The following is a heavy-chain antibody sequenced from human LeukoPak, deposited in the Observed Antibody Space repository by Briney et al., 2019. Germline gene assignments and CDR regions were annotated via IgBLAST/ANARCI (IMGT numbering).Heavy chain of an antibody. CDR1: GFTFTSDW. J-gene: IGHJ4*02. V-gene: IGHV3-15*01. Sequence: GGSLRLSCAASGFTFTSDWMTWVRQAPGKGLEWVGRIKSKGDGETTDYAAPVKGRFSMSRDDSRATMYLQMYSLEAEDTAVYYCTTDLGLTMIRGVIVYWGQGALVTVSS. CDR3: TTDLGLTMIRGVIVY. D-gene: IGHD3-10*01. CDR2: IKSKGDGETT.